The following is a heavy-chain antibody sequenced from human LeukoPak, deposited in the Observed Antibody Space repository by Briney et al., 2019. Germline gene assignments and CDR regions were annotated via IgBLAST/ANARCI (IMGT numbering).Heavy chain of an antibody. J-gene: IGHJ3*02. Sequence: PGGSLRLSCAASGFTFSSYAMSWVRQAPGKGLEWVSAISGSGGSTYYADSVKGRFTISRDNSKNTLYLQMNCLRAEDTAVYYCAKDIERLQNAFDIWGQGTMVTVSS. D-gene: IGHD4-11*01. CDR1: GFTFSSYA. V-gene: IGHV3-23*01. CDR3: AKDIERLQNAFDI. CDR2: ISGSGGST.